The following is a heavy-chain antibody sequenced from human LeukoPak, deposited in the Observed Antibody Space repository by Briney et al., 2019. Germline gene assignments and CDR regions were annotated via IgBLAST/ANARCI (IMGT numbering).Heavy chain of an antibody. J-gene: IGHJ6*04. CDR2: ISGSGGST. D-gene: IGHD3-10*02. CDR1: RFTFSSYG. Sequence: PGGTLRLSCAASRFTFSSYGMNWVRQAPGKGLEWVSAISGSGGSTNYADSVKGRFTISRDNAKNTLYLQMNSLRAEDTAVYYCAELGITMIGGVWGKGTTVTISS. CDR3: AELGITMIGGV. V-gene: IGHV3-23*01.